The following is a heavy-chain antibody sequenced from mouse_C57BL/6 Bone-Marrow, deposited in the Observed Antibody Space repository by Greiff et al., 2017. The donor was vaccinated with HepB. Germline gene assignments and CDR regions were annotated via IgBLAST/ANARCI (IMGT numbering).Heavy chain of an antibody. Sequence: EVKLMESGGGLVQPGGSLKLSCAASGFTFSDYYMYWVRQTPEKRLEWVAYISNGGASTYYPDTVKGRFTISRDNAKNTLYLQMSRLKSEDTAMYYCARRGYGTYAMDYWGQGTSVTVSS. D-gene: IGHD2-10*02. CDR3: ARRGYGTYAMDY. V-gene: IGHV5-12*01. J-gene: IGHJ4*01. CDR1: GFTFSDYY. CDR2: ISNGGAST.